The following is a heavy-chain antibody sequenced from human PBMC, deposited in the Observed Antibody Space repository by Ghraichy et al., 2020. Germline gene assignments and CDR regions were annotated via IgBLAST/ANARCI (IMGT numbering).Heavy chain of an antibody. V-gene: IGHV3-21*01. Sequence: GGSLRLSCAASGFTFSSYSMNWVRQAPGKGLEWVSSISSSSSYIYYADSVKGRFTISRDNAKNSLYLQMNSLRAEDTAVYYCARDSFPGYYYGMDVWGQGTTVTVSS. J-gene: IGHJ6*02. CDR3: ARDSFPGYYYGMDV. D-gene: IGHD2-15*01. CDR2: ISSSSSYI. CDR1: GFTFSSYS.